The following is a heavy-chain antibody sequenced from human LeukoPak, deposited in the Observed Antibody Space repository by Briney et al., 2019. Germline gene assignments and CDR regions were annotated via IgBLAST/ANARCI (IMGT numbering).Heavy chain of an antibody. V-gene: IGHV4-59*12. CDR2: IYYSGST. D-gene: IGHD1/OR15-1a*01. CDR3: ARGGITGTLYYFDY. Sequence: PSETLSLTCTVSGGSISSYYWSWIRQPPGKGLEWIGYIYYSGSTNYNPSLKSRVTISVDTSKNQFSLKLSSVTAADTAVYYCARGGITGTLYYFDYWGQGTLVTVSS. CDR1: GGSISSYY. J-gene: IGHJ4*02.